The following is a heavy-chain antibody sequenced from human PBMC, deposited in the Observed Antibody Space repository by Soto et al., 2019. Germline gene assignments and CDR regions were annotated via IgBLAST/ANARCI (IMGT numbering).Heavy chain of an antibody. CDR1: GFTFSSYA. J-gene: IGHJ6*02. CDR2: ISYDGSNK. CDR3: AADSSSYYYYYGMDV. V-gene: IGHV3-30-3*01. D-gene: IGHD2-2*01. Sequence: GGSLRLSCAASGFTFSSYAMHWVRPAPGKGLEWVAVISYDGSNKYYADSVKGRFTISRDNSKNTLYLQMNSLRAEDTAVYYCAADSSSYYYYYGMDVWGQGTTVTVSS.